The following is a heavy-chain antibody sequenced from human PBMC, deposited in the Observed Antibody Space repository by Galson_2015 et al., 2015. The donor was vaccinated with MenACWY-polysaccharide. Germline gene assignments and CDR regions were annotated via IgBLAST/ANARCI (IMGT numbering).Heavy chain of an antibody. Sequence: SVKVSCKASGYKFSSYGINWVRQGRGQGLEWMGWMNPNSGNTGYAQKFQGRVAMTRDTATSTAYMELRMLKYDDTAVYYCTRIIARKHTFVDSWGQGTLVSVST. CDR2: MNPNSGNT. J-gene: IGHJ4*02. CDR1: GYKFSSYG. V-gene: IGHV1-8*01. D-gene: IGHD2-21*01. CDR3: TRIIARKHTFVDS.